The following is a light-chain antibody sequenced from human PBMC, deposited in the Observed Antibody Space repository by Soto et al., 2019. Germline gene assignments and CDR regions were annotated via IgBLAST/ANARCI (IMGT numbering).Light chain of an antibody. CDR2: NNN. V-gene: IGLV1-44*01. CDR1: SSNIGSNT. J-gene: IGLJ1*01. CDR3: ASWDDSLTGLYV. Sequence: QSVLTQPPSASGTPGQRVTISCSGSSSNIGSNTVNWYQQLPGTAPKLLIYNNNQRPPGVPDRFSGSKSGTSGSLAISGLQSEDEADYYCASWDDSLTGLYVFGTGTKVTVL.